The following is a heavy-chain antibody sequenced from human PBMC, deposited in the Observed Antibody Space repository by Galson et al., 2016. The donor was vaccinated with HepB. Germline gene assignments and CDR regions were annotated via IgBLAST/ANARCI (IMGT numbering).Heavy chain of an antibody. Sequence: SLRLSCAASGFTFSSYDMHWVRQAPGKGLEWVAIISYDGGNKYYADSVKGRFTISRDNSKNTLYLQMNSLRAEDTAVYYCARSLRFLEWLFDYWGQGTLVTVYS. CDR3: ARSLRFLEWLFDY. D-gene: IGHD3-3*01. CDR2: ISYDGGNK. V-gene: IGHV3-30-3*01. CDR1: GFTFSSYD. J-gene: IGHJ4*02.